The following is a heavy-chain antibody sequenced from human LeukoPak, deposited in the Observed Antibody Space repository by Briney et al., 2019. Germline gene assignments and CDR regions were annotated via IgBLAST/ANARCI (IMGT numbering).Heavy chain of an antibody. CDR2: ISKSGTYI. Sequence: GGSLRLSCAASGFSFSSHDMNWVRQAPGKGLEWVSSISKSGTYIYYADSVRGRFTISRDNANNSLYLQMNSLRGEDTAMYYCARGSGTHFWGQGTRVTVSS. CDR3: ARGSGTHF. V-gene: IGHV3-21*01. J-gene: IGHJ4*02. D-gene: IGHD3-10*01. CDR1: GFSFSSHD.